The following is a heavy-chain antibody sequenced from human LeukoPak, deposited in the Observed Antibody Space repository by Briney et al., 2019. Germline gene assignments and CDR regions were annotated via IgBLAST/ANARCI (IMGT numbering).Heavy chain of an antibody. CDR3: AKVRSSGYSGYEFLNWFDP. CDR2: ISSSGGRT. V-gene: IGHV3-23*01. D-gene: IGHD5-12*01. J-gene: IGHJ5*02. Sequence: GGSLRLSCAASEFSFSSYAMSWVRQAPGKGLEWVSIISSSGGRTIYANSVKGRFTISRDNSKTTVFLQMNSLRAEDTAVYYCAKVRSSGYSGYEFLNWFDPWGQGTLVTVSS. CDR1: EFSFSSYA.